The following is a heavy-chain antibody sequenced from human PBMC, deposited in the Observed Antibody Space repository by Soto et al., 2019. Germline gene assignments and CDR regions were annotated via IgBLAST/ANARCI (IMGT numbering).Heavy chain of an antibody. CDR2: INHSGST. Sequence: QVQLQQWGAGLLKLSETLSLTCAVYGGSFSGYYWSWIRQPPGKGLEWIGEINHSGSTNYNPSLNSRVTISVDTSKKQFSLKLSSVTAADTDVYYCARGHDSSGSSPDYWGQGTLVTVSS. D-gene: IGHD3-22*01. CDR1: GGSFSGYY. CDR3: ARGHDSSGSSPDY. V-gene: IGHV4-34*01. J-gene: IGHJ4*02.